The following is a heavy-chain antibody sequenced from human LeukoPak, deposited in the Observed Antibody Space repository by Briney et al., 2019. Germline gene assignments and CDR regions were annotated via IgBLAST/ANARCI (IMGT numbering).Heavy chain of an antibody. Sequence: HPRGSLRLSCAASGFTFSSYWMHWVRQAPGKGLVWVSRINSDGSSTRYADSVKGRFTISRDNANNTLYLQMNSLRAEDTAVYYCARDTQDIVGVPAAIALRYYYYYGMDVWGKGATVTVSS. CDR1: GFTFSSYW. J-gene: IGHJ6*04. CDR2: INSDGSST. CDR3: ARDTQDIVGVPAAIALRYYYYYGMDV. D-gene: IGHD2-2*02. V-gene: IGHV3-74*01.